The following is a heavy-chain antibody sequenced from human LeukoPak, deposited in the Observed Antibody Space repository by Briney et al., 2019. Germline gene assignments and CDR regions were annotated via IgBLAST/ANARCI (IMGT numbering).Heavy chain of an antibody. J-gene: IGHJ4*02. CDR3: ATGAMVRGVIITWLDY. CDR2: SDPEDGET. D-gene: IGHD3-10*01. Sequence: GASVKVSCKVSGYTLTELSMHWVRQAPGKGLEWMGGSDPEDGETIYAQKFQGRVTMTEDTSTDTAYMELSSLRSEDTAVYYCATGAMVRGVIITWLDYWGQGTLVTVSS. CDR1: GYTLTELS. V-gene: IGHV1-24*01.